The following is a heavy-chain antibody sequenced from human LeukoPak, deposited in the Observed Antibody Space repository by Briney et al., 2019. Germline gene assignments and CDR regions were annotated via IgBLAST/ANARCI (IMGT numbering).Heavy chain of an antibody. CDR2: IYYSGST. J-gene: IGHJ3*02. CDR3: ARHRMYYYDSSGRGVADAFDI. Sequence: PSETLSLTCTVSGGSISSSSYYWGWIRQPPGKGLEWIGSIYYSGSTYYNPSLKSRVTISVATSKNQFSLKLSSVHAADTAVYYCARHRMYYYDSSGRGVADAFDIWGQGTMVTVSS. CDR1: GGSISSSSYY. V-gene: IGHV4-39*01. D-gene: IGHD3-22*01.